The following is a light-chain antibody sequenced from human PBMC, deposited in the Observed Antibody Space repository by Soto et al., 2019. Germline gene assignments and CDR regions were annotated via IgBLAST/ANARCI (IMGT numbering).Light chain of an antibody. V-gene: IGKV3-20*01. J-gene: IGKJ2*01. CDR2: GAS. CDR1: QSLRSSY. Sequence: DIVLTQSPVTLSLSPGERATLSCRASQSLRSSYLAWYQQKPGQAPRLLMYGASNRAAGFPDRFSGSGSGTDFTLTIIRLEPEDFAVYYWHCQQFAESSLYTFGQGTKVEMK. CDR3: HCQQFAESSLYT.